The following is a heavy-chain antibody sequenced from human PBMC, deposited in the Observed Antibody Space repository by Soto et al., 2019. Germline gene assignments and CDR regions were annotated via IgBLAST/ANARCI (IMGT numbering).Heavy chain of an antibody. V-gene: IGHV4-59*01. CDR1: GGSISSYY. J-gene: IGHJ4*02. CDR2: IYYSGST. D-gene: IGHD3-22*01. Sequence: PSETLSLTCTVSGGSISSYYWSWIRQPPGKGLEWIGYIYYSGSTNYNPSLKSRVTISVDTSKNQFSLKLSSVTAADTAVYYCARYHYDSSGYYVGYWGQGTLVTVSS. CDR3: ARYHYDSSGYYVGY.